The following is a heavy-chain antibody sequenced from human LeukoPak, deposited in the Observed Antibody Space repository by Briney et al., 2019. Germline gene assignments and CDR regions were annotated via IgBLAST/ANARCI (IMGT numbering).Heavy chain of an antibody. Sequence: GGSLRLSCAVSGFTLSTYSMSWVRQAPGKGLEWASSISGSRSDIYYADSVKGRFTISSDHAKNSLYLQMNSLRAEDTAVYYCARGPGIAVAPLQHWGQGTLVTVSS. D-gene: IGHD6-19*01. J-gene: IGHJ1*01. CDR2: ISGSRSDI. V-gene: IGHV3-21*01. CDR3: ARGPGIAVAPLQH. CDR1: GFTLSTYS.